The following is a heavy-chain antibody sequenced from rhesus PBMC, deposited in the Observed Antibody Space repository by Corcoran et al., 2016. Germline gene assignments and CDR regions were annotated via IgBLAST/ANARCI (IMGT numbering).Heavy chain of an antibody. CDR2: IYWDDDK. Sequence: QVTLKESGPALVKPTQTLTLTCTFSGFSLTTSGMGVGWIRQPQGKALEWRALIYWDDDKRYTTSLKSRLTISKDTSKNHVVLTMTNVDPVDTATYYCARGARYSSSPEYWGQGVLVTVSS. CDR1: GFSLTTSGMG. J-gene: IGHJ4*01. CDR3: ARGARYSSSPEY. V-gene: IGHV2-174*01. D-gene: IGHD6-43*01.